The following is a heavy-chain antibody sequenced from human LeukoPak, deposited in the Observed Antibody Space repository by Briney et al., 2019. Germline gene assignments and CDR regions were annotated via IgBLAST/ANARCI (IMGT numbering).Heavy chain of an antibody. CDR3: ANGRRGYSYGFDY. J-gene: IGHJ4*02. CDR1: GFTFDDYA. CDR2: ISWNSGTI. Sequence: GGSLRLSCAASGFTFDDYAMHWVRQAPGKGLEWVSGISWNSGTIAYADSVKGRFTISRDNAKNSLYLQMNSLRAEDMALYYCANGRRGYSYGFDYWGQGTLVTVSS. D-gene: IGHD5-18*01. V-gene: IGHV3-9*03.